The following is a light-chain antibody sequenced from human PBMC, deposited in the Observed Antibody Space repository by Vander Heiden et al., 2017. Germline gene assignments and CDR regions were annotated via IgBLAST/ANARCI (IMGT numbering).Light chain of an antibody. Sequence: SSELTQPPSMSVSPGQTAVITCSGGQMDKKYASWYMQKAGQSPVLVIYRDSQRPSGIPERFSGSNSGNIATLTISETQSLDEGDYYCQASDSSGVVFGGGTTLTVL. CDR1: QMDKKY. CDR2: RDS. CDR3: QASDSSGVV. J-gene: IGLJ2*01. V-gene: IGLV3-1*01.